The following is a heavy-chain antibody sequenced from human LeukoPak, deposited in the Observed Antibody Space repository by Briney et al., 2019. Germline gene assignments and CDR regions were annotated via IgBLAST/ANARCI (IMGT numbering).Heavy chain of an antibody. CDR2: INPSDGAT. D-gene: IGHD3-3*01. Sequence: ASVKVSCKASGNTFTMYYIHWVRQAPGQGLERMGMINPSDGATTYAQRFQGRVTMTRDMSTTTVYMDLRRRRSGDTAVYFCARAQRGGLSASLVGLFASYYTYYYMDVWGRGTTVTVSS. J-gene: IGHJ6*03. CDR1: GNTFTMYY. V-gene: IGHV1-46*01. CDR3: ARAQRGGLSASLVGLFASYYTYYYMDV.